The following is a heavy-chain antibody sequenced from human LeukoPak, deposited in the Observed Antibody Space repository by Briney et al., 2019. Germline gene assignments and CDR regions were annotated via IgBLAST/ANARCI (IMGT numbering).Heavy chain of an antibody. CDR1: GDSVSSNSAA. CDR3: ARDETRITMVRGVQNDAFDI. J-gene: IGHJ3*02. CDR2: TYYRSKWYN. Sequence: SQTLSLTCAISGDSVSSNSAAWNWIRQSPSRGLEWLGRTYYRSKWYNDYAVSVKSRITINPDTSKNQFSLQLNSVTPEDTAVYYCARDETRITMVRGVQNDAFDIWGQGTMVTVSS. D-gene: IGHD3-10*01. V-gene: IGHV6-1*01.